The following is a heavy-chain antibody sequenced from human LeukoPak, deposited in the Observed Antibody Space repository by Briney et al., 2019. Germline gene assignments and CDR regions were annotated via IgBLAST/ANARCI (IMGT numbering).Heavy chain of an antibody. Sequence: PGGSLRLSCAAPGFTFDDYAMHWVRQAPGKGLEWVTGISWNSGSIGYADSVKGRFTISRDNAKNSLYLQMNSLRAEDTALYYCAKGEYYYDSSGYYFDYWGQGTLVTVSS. CDR3: AKGEYYYDSSGYYFDY. V-gene: IGHV3-9*01. J-gene: IGHJ4*02. CDR1: GFTFDDYA. CDR2: ISWNSGSI. D-gene: IGHD3-22*01.